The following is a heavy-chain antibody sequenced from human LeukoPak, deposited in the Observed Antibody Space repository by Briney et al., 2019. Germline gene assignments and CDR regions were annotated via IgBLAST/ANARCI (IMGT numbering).Heavy chain of an antibody. Sequence: SETLSLTCTVSGGSISSYYWSWIRQPPGKGLEWIGYIYYSGSTNYNPSLESRVTISVDTSKNQFSLKVNSVTAADTAVYYCARARGGGIWSGDFQYWGQGTLVTISS. V-gene: IGHV4-59*12. CDR3: ARARGGGIWSGDFQY. CDR2: IYYSGST. D-gene: IGHD3-10*01. CDR1: GGSISSYY. J-gene: IGHJ1*01.